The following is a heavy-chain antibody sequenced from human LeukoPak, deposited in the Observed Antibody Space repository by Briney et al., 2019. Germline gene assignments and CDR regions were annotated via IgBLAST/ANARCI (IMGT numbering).Heavy chain of an antibody. Sequence: GGSLRLSCEASGFTFSAYAMTWVRQAPGKGLEWVSAISGSGGNTYYADSVKGRFTISRDNSKNTLYLQMNSLRAEDTAVYYCAKDSVGVAGPDYWGQGTLVTVSS. J-gene: IGHJ4*02. CDR3: AKDSVGVAGPDY. CDR1: GFTFSAYA. D-gene: IGHD6-19*01. CDR2: ISGSGGNT. V-gene: IGHV3-23*01.